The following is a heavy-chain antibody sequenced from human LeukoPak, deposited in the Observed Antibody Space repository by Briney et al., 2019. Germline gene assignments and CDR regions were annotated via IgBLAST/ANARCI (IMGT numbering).Heavy chain of an antibody. V-gene: IGHV1-8*03. CDR2: MNPNSGNT. J-gene: IGHJ6*03. D-gene: IGHD6-13*01. Sequence: ASVKVSCKASGYTFTSYDINWVRQATGQGLEWMGWMNPNSGNTGYAQKFQGRVTITRNTSISTAYMELSSLRSEDTAVYYCARGLYSSSWYRGDYYYYYMDVWGKGTTVIVSS. CDR1: GYTFTSYD. CDR3: ARGLYSSSWYRGDYYYYYMDV.